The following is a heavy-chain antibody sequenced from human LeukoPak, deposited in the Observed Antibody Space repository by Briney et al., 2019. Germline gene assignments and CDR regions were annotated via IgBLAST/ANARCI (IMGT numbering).Heavy chain of an antibody. Sequence: ASVKVSCKASGYTFTGYYMHWVRQAPGQGLEWMGWINPNSGGTNYAQKFQGWVTMTRDTSISTAYMELGRLRSDDTAVYYCARDPRYSSSWYTSSGGLYYFDYWGQGTLVTVSS. J-gene: IGHJ4*02. CDR3: ARDPRYSSSWYTSSGGLYYFDY. CDR1: GYTFTGYY. V-gene: IGHV1-2*04. D-gene: IGHD6-13*01. CDR2: INPNSGGT.